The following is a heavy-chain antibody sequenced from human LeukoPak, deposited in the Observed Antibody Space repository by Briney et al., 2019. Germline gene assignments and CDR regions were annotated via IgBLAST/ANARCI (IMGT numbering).Heavy chain of an antibody. Sequence: PGGSLRLSCAASGFTFSRYGMHWVRQAPGKGLEWVAFIRYDGSNKYFADSVKGRFTISRDNSKNTLYLQMNSLRAEDTAVYYCAKLARSGYLTDAFDIWGQGTMVTVSS. CDR3: AKLARSGYLTDAFDI. V-gene: IGHV3-30*02. CDR2: IRYDGSNK. D-gene: IGHD3-3*01. CDR1: GFTFSRYG. J-gene: IGHJ3*02.